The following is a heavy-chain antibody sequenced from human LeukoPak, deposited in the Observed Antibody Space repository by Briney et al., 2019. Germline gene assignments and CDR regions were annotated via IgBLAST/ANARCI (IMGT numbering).Heavy chain of an antibody. Sequence: GGSLRLSCAASGITFSYAMTWVRQAPGKGLEWVSVIGGSGSSTYHADSVKGRFTISRDNSKNTLYLQMSSLRAEDTAVYYCVGSGWYGYFDYWGQGTLVTVSS. CDR1: GITFSYA. J-gene: IGHJ4*02. V-gene: IGHV3-23*01. D-gene: IGHD6-19*01. CDR3: VGSGWYGYFDY. CDR2: IGGSGSST.